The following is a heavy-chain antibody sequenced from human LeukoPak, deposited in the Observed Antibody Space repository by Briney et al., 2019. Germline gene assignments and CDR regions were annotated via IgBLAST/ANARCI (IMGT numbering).Heavy chain of an antibody. D-gene: IGHD4-23*01. CDR2: MNPSSGAT. CDR3: ARPGFGGNVNFDL. CDR1: GYIFTSYD. Sequence: ASVKVSCKASGYIFTSYDINWVRQAAGQGLDWIGWMNPSSGATDYTQKFKGRVTFTRDTSTSTAYMELSSLGSEDTAVYYCARPGFGGNVNFDLWGQGTLVTVSS. J-gene: IGHJ4*02. V-gene: IGHV1-8*02.